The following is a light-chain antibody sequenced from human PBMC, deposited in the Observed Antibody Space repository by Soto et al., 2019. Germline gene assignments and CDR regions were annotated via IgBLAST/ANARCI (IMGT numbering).Light chain of an antibody. CDR2: GAS. CDR1: QSVSSSY. V-gene: IGKV3-20*01. J-gene: IGKJ1*01. Sequence: EIVLTQSPGTLSLSPGERATLSCRASQSVSSSYLAWYQQKPGQAPRLLIYGASSSATGIPDRFSASGSGTDFTITISRLETEDFAVYYWQEYGSSRTFGQGTKVEIK. CDR3: QEYGSSRT.